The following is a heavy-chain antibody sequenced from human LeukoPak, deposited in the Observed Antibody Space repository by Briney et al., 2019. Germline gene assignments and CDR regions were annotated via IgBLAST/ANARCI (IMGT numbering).Heavy chain of an antibody. CDR2: INPSGGST. Sequence: ASVKVSCKASGYTFTSYYMHWVRQAPGQGLEWMGIINPSGGSTSYAQKFQGRVTMTRDTSTGTVYMELSSLRSEDTAVYYCARGFGGYDSGAYYFDYWGQGTLVTVSS. V-gene: IGHV1-46*01. D-gene: IGHD5-12*01. CDR1: GYTFTSYY. CDR3: ARGFGGYDSGAYYFDY. J-gene: IGHJ4*02.